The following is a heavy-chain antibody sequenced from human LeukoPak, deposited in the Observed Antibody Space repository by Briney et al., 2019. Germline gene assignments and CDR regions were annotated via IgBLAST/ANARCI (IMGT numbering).Heavy chain of an antibody. J-gene: IGHJ6*02. D-gene: IGHD6-13*01. CDR2: INAGNGNT. CDR3: ARDPRYSSSWSYYYYYYGMDV. V-gene: IGHV1-3*01. Sequence: GASVKVSCKASGYTFTSYAMNWVRQAPGQRLEWMGWINAGNGNTKYSQKFQGRVTITRDTSASTAYMELSSLRSEDTAVYYCARDPRYSSSWSYYYYYYGMDVWGQGTTVTVSS. CDR1: GYTFTSYA.